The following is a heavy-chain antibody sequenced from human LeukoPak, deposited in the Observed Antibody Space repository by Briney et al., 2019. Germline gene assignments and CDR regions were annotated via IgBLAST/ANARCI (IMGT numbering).Heavy chain of an antibody. CDR2: IGTAGDT. J-gene: IGHJ5*02. D-gene: IGHD6-13*01. V-gene: IGHV3-13*01. CDR3: ARGSEAAAGLPLGFDP. CDR1: GFTFSSYD. Sequence: GGSLRLSCAASGFTFSSYDMHWVRQATGKGLEWVSAIGTAGDTYYPGSVKGRFTISRENAKNSLYLQTNSLRAGDTAVYYCARGSEAAAGLPLGFDPWGQGTLVTVSS.